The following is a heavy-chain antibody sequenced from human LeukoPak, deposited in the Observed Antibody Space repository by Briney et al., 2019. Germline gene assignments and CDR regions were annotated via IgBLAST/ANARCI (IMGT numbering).Heavy chain of an antibody. D-gene: IGHD1-7*01. Sequence: GGSLRLSCAASGFTFSSYGMHWVRQAPGKGLEWVAFIAHDGSNKYYADSVKGRFTISRENSKNMVYLQMSSLRPEDTAVYSCARSFFQWNYGSCLDSWGQGTLVTVSS. CDR3: ARSFFQWNYGSCLDS. CDR2: IAHDGSNK. V-gene: IGHV3-30*02. J-gene: IGHJ4*02. CDR1: GFTFSSYG.